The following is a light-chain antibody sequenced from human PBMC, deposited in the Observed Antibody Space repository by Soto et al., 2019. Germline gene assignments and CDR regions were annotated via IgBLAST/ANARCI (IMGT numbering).Light chain of an antibody. CDR1: NSDVGGYNF. J-gene: IGLJ3*02. Sequence: QSVLTQPRSVSGSPGQSVTISCTGTNSDVGGYNFVSWYQQLPGKAPKLMISAVSQRPSGVPDRFSGSKSGNTASLTISGLQADDEADYFFCSYTASDIWVFGGGTKLTVL. CDR3: CSYTASDIWV. V-gene: IGLV2-11*01. CDR2: AVS.